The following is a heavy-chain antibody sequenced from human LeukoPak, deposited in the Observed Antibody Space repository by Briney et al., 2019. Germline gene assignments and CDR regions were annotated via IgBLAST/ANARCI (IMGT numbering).Heavy chain of an antibody. CDR3: ARGGYDPWYSSGWYGLGNWFDP. Sequence: GGSLRLSCAASGFTFSNAWMNWVRQAPGKGLEWVSSISSSSSYIYYADSVKGRFTISRDNAKNSLYLQMNSLRAEDTAVYYCARGGYDPWYSSGWYGLGNWFDPWGQGTLVTVSS. CDR1: GFTFSNAW. J-gene: IGHJ5*02. D-gene: IGHD6-19*01. V-gene: IGHV3-21*01. CDR2: ISSSSSYI.